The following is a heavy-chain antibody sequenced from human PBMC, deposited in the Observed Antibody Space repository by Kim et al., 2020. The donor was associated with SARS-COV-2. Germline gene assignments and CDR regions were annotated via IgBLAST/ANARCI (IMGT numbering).Heavy chain of an antibody. CDR3: AKDLSYGIAAAGRDYYYYGMDV. V-gene: IGHV3-9*01. CDR2: ISWNSGSI. Sequence: GGSLRLSCAASGFTFGDYAMHWVRQAPGKGLEWVSGISWNSGSIGYADSVKGRFTISRDNAKNSLYLQMNSLRAEDTALYYCAKDLSYGIAAAGRDYYYYGMDVWGQGTTVTVSS. J-gene: IGHJ6*02. CDR1: GFTFGDYA. D-gene: IGHD6-13*01.